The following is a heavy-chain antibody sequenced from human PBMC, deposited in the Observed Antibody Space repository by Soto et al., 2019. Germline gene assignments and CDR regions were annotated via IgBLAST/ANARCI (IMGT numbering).Heavy chain of an antibody. V-gene: IGHV1-58*02. CDR1: GFTFTSSA. J-gene: IGHJ5*02. Sequence: ASVKVSCKASGFTFTSSAMQWVRQARGQRLEWIGWIVVGSGNTNYAQKFQERVTITRDMSTSTAYMELSSLRSEDTAVYYCAAEWEWGDYEGEPWFDPWGQGTLVTVSS. CDR3: AAEWEWGDYEGEPWFDP. CDR2: IVVGSGNT. D-gene: IGHD4-17*01.